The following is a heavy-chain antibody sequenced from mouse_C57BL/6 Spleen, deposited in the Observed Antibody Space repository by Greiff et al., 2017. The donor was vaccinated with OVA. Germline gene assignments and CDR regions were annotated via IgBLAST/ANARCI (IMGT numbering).Heavy chain of an antibody. J-gene: IGHJ1*03. CDR3: ARDVPRYFDV. Sequence: QVQLKESGAELVRPGASVKLSCKASGYTFTDYYINWVKQRPGQGLEWIARIYPGSGNTYYNEKFKGKATLTAEKSSSTAYMQLSSLTSEDSAVYFCARDVPRYFDVWGTGTTVTVSS. CDR2: IYPGSGNT. CDR1: GYTFTDYY. V-gene: IGHV1-76*01.